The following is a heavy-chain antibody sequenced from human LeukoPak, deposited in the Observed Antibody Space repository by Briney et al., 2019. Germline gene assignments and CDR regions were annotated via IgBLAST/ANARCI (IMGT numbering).Heavy chain of an antibody. CDR3: ARGSRDLVSQYYYYYMDV. D-gene: IGHD2-8*01. CDR1: GGSFSCYY. J-gene: IGHJ6*03. CDR2: INHSGST. Sequence: SETLSLTCAVYGGSFSCYYWSWIRQPPGKGLEWIGEINHSGSTNYNPSLKSRVTISVDTSKNQFSLKLSSVTAADTAVYYCARGSRDLVSQYYYYYMDVWGKGTTVTVSS. V-gene: IGHV4-34*01.